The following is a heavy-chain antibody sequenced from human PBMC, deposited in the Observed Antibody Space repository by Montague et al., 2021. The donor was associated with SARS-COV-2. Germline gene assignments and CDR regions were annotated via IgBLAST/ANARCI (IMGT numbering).Heavy chain of an antibody. Sequence: SETLSLTCTVSGGSVSSSGYYWGWIRQPPGKGLEWIGSIYCSGSTYYNPSLKSRVTISVDTSKNQFSLKLSSVTAADTAVYYCARQGDQLLLEYWFDPWGQGTLVTVSS. D-gene: IGHD2-2*01. CDR1: GGSVSSSGYY. CDR2: IYCSGST. J-gene: IGHJ5*02. CDR3: ARQGDQLLLEYWFDP. V-gene: IGHV4-39*01.